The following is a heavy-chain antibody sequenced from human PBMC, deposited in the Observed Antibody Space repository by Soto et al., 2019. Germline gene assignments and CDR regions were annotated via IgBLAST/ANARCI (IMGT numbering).Heavy chain of an antibody. CDR1: SQYG. D-gene: IGHD2-15*01. Sequence: PGGSLRLSCTSFSQYGMSWVRQVPGKGLEAISAVSTSGRSTYYADSVKDRFTISRDNSKNTLFLQMGSLRPEDTAIYYCVKQAHGLDGVAFDYWGQGTQVTVSS. J-gene: IGHJ4*02. CDR2: VSTSGRST. V-gene: IGHV3-64D*06. CDR3: VKQAHGLDGVAFDY.